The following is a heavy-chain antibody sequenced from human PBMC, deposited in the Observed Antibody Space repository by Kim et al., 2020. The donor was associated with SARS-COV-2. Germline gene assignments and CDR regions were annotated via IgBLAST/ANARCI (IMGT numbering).Heavy chain of an antibody. CDR1: GFTFSTYW. CDR2: IKQDGSEK. Sequence: GGSLRLSCVASGFTFSTYWMSWVRQAPGKGLEWVSNIKQDGSEKYYVDSVKGRFTISRDNAKNSLYLQMNSLRAEDTAVYYCAREGGLLWFGELLVRRYYGMDVWGQGTTVTVSS. V-gene: IGHV3-7*01. J-gene: IGHJ6*02. CDR3: AREGGLLWFGELLVRRYYGMDV. D-gene: IGHD3-10*01.